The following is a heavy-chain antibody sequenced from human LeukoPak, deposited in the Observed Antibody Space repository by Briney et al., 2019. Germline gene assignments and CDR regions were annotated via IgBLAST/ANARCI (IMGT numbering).Heavy chain of an antibody. CDR2: IYHSGST. J-gene: IGHJ4*02. V-gene: IGHV4-38-2*01. CDR1: GYSISSGYY. Sequence: SETLSLTCAVSGYSISSGYYWGWIRQPPGKGLEWIGSIYHSGSTYYNPSLKSRVTISVDTSKNQFSLRLSSVTATDTAVYYCASLMEGMGGKGHWGQGTLVTVSS. D-gene: IGHD3-16*01. CDR3: ASLMEGMGGKGH.